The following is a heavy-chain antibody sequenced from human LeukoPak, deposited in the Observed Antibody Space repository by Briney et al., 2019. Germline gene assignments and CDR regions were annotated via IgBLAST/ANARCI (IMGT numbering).Heavy chain of an antibody. CDR1: DGSISSSSYY. CDR3: GRVSAAAGTRQFDY. V-gene: IGHV4-39*01. J-gene: IGHJ4*02. D-gene: IGHD6-13*01. CDR2: IYYSGSA. Sequence: ETLSLTCTVSDGSISSSSYYWGWIRQPPGKGLEWIGTIYYSGSAYYSPSLKSRVAISVDTSKNQFSLKLSSVTAADTAVYYCGRVSAAAGTRQFDYWGQGTLVTVSS.